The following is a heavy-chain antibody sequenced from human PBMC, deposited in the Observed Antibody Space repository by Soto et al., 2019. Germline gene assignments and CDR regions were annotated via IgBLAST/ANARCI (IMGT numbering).Heavy chain of an antibody. CDR3: ARDRYGDSHFDY. V-gene: IGHV3-30-3*01. D-gene: IGHD4-17*01. CDR2: ISYDGSNK. Sequence: QVRLVESGGGVVQPGRSLRLSCAASGFTFSSYAMHWVRQAPGKGLEWVAVISYDGSNKYYADSVKGRFTISRDNSKNTLYLQMNSLRAEDTAVYYCARDRYGDSHFDYWGQGTLVTVSS. CDR1: GFTFSSYA. J-gene: IGHJ4*02.